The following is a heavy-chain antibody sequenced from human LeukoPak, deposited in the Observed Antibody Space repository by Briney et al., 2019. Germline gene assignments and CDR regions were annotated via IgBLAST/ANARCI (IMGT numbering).Heavy chain of an antibody. CDR2: IYYSGST. Sequence: SETLSLTCTVSGGSISSSSYYWGWIRQPPGKGLEWIGSIYYSGSTYYNPSLKSRVTISVDTSKNQFSLKLSSVTAADTAVYYCARGHYGSGSLFFDYWGQGTLVTVSS. CDR3: ARGHYGSGSLFFDY. CDR1: GGSISSSSYY. V-gene: IGHV4-39*07. J-gene: IGHJ4*02. D-gene: IGHD3-10*01.